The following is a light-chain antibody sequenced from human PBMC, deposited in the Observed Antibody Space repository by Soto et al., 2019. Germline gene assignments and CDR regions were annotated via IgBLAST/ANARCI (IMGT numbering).Light chain of an antibody. CDR3: QHYNSYSEA. V-gene: IGKV1-5*03. J-gene: IGKJ1*01. CDR2: KAS. CDR1: QTISSW. Sequence: DIHMTHYPSTLSGSVGDRVTITCRASQTISSWLAWYQQKPGKAPKLLIYKASTLKSGVPSRFSGSGSGTEFTLTISSLQPDDFATYYCQHYNSYSEAFGQGTKVELK.